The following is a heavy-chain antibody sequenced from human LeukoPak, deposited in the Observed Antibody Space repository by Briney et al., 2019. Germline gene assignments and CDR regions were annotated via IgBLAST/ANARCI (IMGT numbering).Heavy chain of an antibody. D-gene: IGHD4-17*01. CDR1: GGSISSSSYF. CDR2: IYYSGST. J-gene: IGHJ4*02. V-gene: IGHV4-39*07. Sequence: SETLSLTCTVSGGSISSSSYFWGWIRPPPGKGLEWIGSIYYSGSTYYNPSLKRRVTISVDTSKNQFSLKLSSVTAADTAVYYCAREVRDYGDYDFDYWGQGTLVTVSS. CDR3: AREVRDYGDYDFDY.